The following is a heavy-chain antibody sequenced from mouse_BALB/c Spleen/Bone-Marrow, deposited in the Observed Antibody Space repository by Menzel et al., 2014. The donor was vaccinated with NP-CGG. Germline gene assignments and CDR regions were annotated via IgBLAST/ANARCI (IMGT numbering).Heavy chain of an antibody. CDR3: TRLTYYGLTDY. Sequence: DVRLVKSGGGLVQPGGSLKLSCTVSGFDFSRYWMSWVRQAPGKGLQWIGEINPESSTINYTPSLKDKFIISRDNAKNTLYLQMSKVRSEDTALYYCTRLTYYGLTDYWGQGTTLTVSS. J-gene: IGHJ2*01. CDR1: GFDFSRYW. CDR2: INPESSTI. V-gene: IGHV4-1*02. D-gene: IGHD1-2*01.